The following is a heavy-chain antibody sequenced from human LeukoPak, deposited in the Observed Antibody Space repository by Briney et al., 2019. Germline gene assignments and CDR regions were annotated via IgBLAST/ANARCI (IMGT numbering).Heavy chain of an antibody. CDR2: ISAYNGNT. Sequence: EASVKVSCKASGYTFTSYGISWVRQAPGQGLEWMGWISAYNGNTNYAQKLQGRVTMTTDTSTSTAYMELRSLRSDDTAVYYCAREGTTHEFYFYFYGMDVWGQGTTVTVSS. V-gene: IGHV1-18*01. CDR3: AREGTTHEFYFYFYGMDV. D-gene: IGHD1-7*01. J-gene: IGHJ6*02. CDR1: GYTFTSYG.